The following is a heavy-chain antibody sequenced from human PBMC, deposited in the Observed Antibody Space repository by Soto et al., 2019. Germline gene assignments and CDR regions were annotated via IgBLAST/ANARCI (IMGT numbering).Heavy chain of an antibody. CDR2: INHSGST. D-gene: IGHD5-18*01. CDR1: GVSFSDYY. J-gene: IGHJ5*02. Sequence: PSETLSLTCAVYGVSFSDYYWGWVRQPPGKGLEWIGEINHSGSTNYNASLQSRATISVDTSKNQFSLKLRSVTAADTSMYYCAGFFGYKYGRVDPWGQGTQVTVSS. CDR3: AGFFGYKYGRVDP. V-gene: IGHV4-34*01.